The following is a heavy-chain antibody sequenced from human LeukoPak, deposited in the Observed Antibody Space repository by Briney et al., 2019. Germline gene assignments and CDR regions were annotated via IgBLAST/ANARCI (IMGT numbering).Heavy chain of an antibody. CDR1: GASISSHY. V-gene: IGHV4-59*11. CDR3: AREREDFYDSSGFGAPSFDV. D-gene: IGHD3-22*01. CDR2: VYHSGST. J-gene: IGHJ3*01. Sequence: SETLSLTCTVSGASISSHYWTWIRQPPGKGLEWIGFVYHSGSTSYNPSLKSRVTMSIDTFKNDFSLKLSSLTPADTAVYYCAREREDFYDSSGFGAPSFDVWGQGTTVSVSS.